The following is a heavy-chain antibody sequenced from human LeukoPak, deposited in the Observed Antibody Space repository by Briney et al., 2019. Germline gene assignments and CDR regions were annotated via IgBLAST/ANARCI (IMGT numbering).Heavy chain of an antibody. V-gene: IGHV3-7*03. Sequence: GGSLRLSCAASGFTFTSYWMTWVRQAPGKGREWVANINQDGSDKYYVDSVKGRFTISRDNAKNTLYLQMNSLRVEDTAVYYCARDRSLGCDHWGPGTLVTVSS. D-gene: IGHD1-26*01. CDR1: GFTFTSYW. CDR3: ARDRSLGCDH. CDR2: INQDGSDK. J-gene: IGHJ4*02.